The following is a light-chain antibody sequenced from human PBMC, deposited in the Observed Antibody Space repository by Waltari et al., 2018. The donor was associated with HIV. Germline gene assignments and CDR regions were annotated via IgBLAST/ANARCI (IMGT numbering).Light chain of an antibody. CDR3: QQYKTRPLT. J-gene: IGKJ4*01. V-gene: IGKV1-33*01. CDR1: EDIREY. Sequence: DFQLSQSPSSLSASVGDTVTITCQASEDIREYLSWYQHKPGQDPRLVIFGGSIMETGVASRFSGSGSGTEFTFTINSLQPEDIATYFCQQYKTRPLTFGGGTKVDIK. CDR2: GGS.